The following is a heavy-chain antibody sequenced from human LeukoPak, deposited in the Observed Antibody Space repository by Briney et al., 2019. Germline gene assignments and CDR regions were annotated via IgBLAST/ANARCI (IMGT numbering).Heavy chain of an antibody. Sequence: ASVKVSCKASGYTFTSYGISWVQQAPGQGLEWMGWISAYNGNTNYARKLQGRVTMTTDTSTSTAYMELRSLRSDDTAVYYCARVNYDFWSVPYYFDYWGQGTLVTVSS. J-gene: IGHJ4*02. V-gene: IGHV1-18*01. D-gene: IGHD3-3*01. CDR1: GYTFTSYG. CDR2: ISAYNGNT. CDR3: ARVNYDFWSVPYYFDY.